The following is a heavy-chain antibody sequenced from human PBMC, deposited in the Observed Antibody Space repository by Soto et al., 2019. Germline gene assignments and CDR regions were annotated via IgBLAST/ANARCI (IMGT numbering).Heavy chain of an antibody. D-gene: IGHD3-16*02. CDR2: IIPIFGTA. CDR3: ASPTSVIHYYYYGMDV. J-gene: IGHJ6*02. CDR1: GGTFRSYA. Sequence: QVQLVQSGAEVQKPGSSVKVSCKASGGTFRSYAISWVRQAPGQGLEWMGGIIPIFGTANYAQKFQGRVTIPADESTSTAYMELSSLRSEDTAVYYCASPTSVIHYYYYGMDVWGQGTTVTVSS. V-gene: IGHV1-69*01.